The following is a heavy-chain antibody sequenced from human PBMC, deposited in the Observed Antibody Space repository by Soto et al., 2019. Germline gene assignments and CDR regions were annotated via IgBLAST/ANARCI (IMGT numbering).Heavy chain of an antibody. D-gene: IGHD3-3*01. CDR2: ISAYNGNT. CDR3: ASFDFWSGYSSTGYYYYMDV. J-gene: IGHJ6*03. V-gene: IGHV1-18*01. CDR1: GYTFTSYG. Sequence: ASVKVSCKASGYTFTSYGISWVRQAPGQGLEWMGWISAYNGNTNYAQKLQGRVTMTTDTSTSTAYMELRSLRSDDTAVYYCASFDFWSGYSSTGYYYYMDVWGKGTTVTVSS.